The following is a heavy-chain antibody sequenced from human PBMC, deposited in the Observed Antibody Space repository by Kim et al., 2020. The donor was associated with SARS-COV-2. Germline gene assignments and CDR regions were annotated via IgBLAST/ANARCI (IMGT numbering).Heavy chain of an antibody. Sequence: ASVKVSCKASGYTFTSYAMHWVRQAPGQRLEWMGWINAGNGNTKYSQKFQGRVTITRDTSASTAYMELSSLRSEDTAVYYCAILGFSADPVVNFDYWGQGTLVTVSS. D-gene: IGHD2-15*01. CDR2: INAGNGNT. J-gene: IGHJ4*02. CDR1: GYTFTSYA. CDR3: AILGFSADPVVNFDY. V-gene: IGHV1-3*01.